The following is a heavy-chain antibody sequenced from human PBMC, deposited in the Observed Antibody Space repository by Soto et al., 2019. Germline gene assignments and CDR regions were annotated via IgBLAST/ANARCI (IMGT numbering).Heavy chain of an antibody. D-gene: IGHD1-26*01. Sequence: SETLFLTCTVSSGSVSTYYWSWIRQPAGKGLEWIGRIFINGNTNYNPSLRSRVTMSVDTSKGQFSLNLTSVTAADTAVYFCARSGGSYNFDSWGQGILVTVSS. CDR1: SGSVSTYY. J-gene: IGHJ4*02. CDR2: IFINGNT. V-gene: IGHV4-4*07. CDR3: ARSGGSYNFDS.